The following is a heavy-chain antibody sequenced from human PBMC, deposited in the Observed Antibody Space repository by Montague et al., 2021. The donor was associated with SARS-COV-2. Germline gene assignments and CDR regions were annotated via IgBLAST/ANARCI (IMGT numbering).Heavy chain of an antibody. CDR2: IYASGNT. CDR1: GGSFSGYY. Sequence: SETLSLTCAVYGGSFSGYYWSWIRQPPGKGLEWIGRIYASGNTNYNPSLKSRVTIFIDKSKNHFSLQLSSVTAADTAVYYCARGGTYHYGMDVWGQGTTVAVSS. V-gene: IGHV4-59*10. CDR3: ARGGTYHYGMDV. D-gene: IGHD3-16*01. J-gene: IGHJ6*02.